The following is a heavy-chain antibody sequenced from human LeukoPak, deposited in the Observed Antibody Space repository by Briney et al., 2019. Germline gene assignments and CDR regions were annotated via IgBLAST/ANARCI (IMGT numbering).Heavy chain of an antibody. Sequence: ASVKVSCKASGYTFTSYDINWVRQAPGRGLEWMGWMNPNSGNTGYAQKFQGRVTMTRNTSISTAYMELSSLRSEDTAVYYCARAPDSSGYNWYFDLWGRGTLVTVSS. J-gene: IGHJ2*01. V-gene: IGHV1-8*01. CDR3: ARAPDSSGYNWYFDL. CDR1: GYTFTSYD. D-gene: IGHD3-22*01. CDR2: MNPNSGNT.